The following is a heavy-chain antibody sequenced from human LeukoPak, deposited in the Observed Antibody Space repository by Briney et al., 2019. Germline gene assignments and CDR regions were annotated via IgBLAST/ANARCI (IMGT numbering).Heavy chain of an antibody. D-gene: IGHD2-15*01. V-gene: IGHV1-2*02. CDR1: GYTFTGYY. J-gene: IGHJ4*02. Sequence: GASVKVSCKASGYTFTGYYMHWVRQAPGQGLEWMGWINPNSGGTNYAQKFQSRVTMTRDTSISTAYMELSRLRSDDTAVYYCARDHCSGGSCYWFDNRGQGTLVTVSS. CDR3: ARDHCSGGSCYWFDN. CDR2: INPNSGGT.